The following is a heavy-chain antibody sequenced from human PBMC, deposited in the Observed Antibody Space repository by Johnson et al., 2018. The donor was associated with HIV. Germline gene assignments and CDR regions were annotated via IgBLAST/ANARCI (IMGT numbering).Heavy chain of an antibody. D-gene: IGHD3-3*01. CDR2: VSDDGSNT. CDR3: AKGLTFFGVAMINAPRDI. J-gene: IGHJ3*02. V-gene: IGHV3-30*18. Sequence: QVQLVESGGGVVQPGRSLRLSCAASGFIFSNYGMHWVRQAPGKGLEWVAVVSDDGSNTYYSDSLKGRFTLSRDNSKNTLDLQMNSLRGEDTAVYYCAKGLTFFGVAMINAPRDIWGQGTMVTFSS. CDR1: GFIFSNYG.